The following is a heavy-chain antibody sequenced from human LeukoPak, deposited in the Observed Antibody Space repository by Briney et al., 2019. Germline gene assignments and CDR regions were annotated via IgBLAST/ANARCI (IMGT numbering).Heavy chain of an antibody. CDR3: ARGGTIFGLVIIHGNWFDP. V-gene: IGHV4-34*01. D-gene: IGHD3/OR15-3a*01. CDR2: INHSGST. J-gene: IGHJ5*02. CDR1: GGSFSGYY. Sequence: SETLSLTCAVYGGSFSGYYWSWIRQPPGKGLEWIGEINHSGSTNYNPSLKSRVTISVDTSKNQFSLKLSSVTAADTAVYYCARGGTIFGLVIIHGNWFDPWGQRTLVTVSS.